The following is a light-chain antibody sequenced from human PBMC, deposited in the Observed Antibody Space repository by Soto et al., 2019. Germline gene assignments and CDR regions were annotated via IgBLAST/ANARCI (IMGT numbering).Light chain of an antibody. CDR3: QQYGSSPRT. CDR2: CAS. Sequence: EIVLTQSPGTLSLSPGERATLSCWASQSVPSSRVAWYQQKPGQAPRLLIYCASSRATGTPDRFSGSGSGTDFTLTISTLEPEDFAVYYCQQYGSSPRTFGQGTKLEI. CDR1: QSVPSSR. J-gene: IGKJ2*01. V-gene: IGKV3-20*01.